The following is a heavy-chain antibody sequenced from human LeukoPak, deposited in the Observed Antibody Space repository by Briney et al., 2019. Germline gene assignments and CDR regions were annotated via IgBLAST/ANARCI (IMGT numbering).Heavy chain of an antibody. Sequence: SETPSLTCTVSGGSISNTSYYWGWIRQPPGNGLEWIGSASYSGSTYYNPSLESRVIISVDTSKNQFSLRLSSVTAADTAIYYCERLRSCGGNRGIDYWGQGTLVAVSS. V-gene: IGHV4-39*01. CDR2: ASYSGST. D-gene: IGHD4-23*01. CDR1: GGSISNTSYY. CDR3: ERLRSCGGNRGIDY. J-gene: IGHJ4*02.